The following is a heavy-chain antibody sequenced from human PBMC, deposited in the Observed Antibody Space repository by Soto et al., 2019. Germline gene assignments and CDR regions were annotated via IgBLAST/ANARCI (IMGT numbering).Heavy chain of an antibody. CDR2: INPKSGGT. CDR3: ARGHSTDCSNGVCSFFYNHEMDV. Sequence: ASVKVSCKASGYSFTDYHIHWVRQAPGQGLEWLGRINPKSGGTSTAQKFQGWVTMTRDRSISTVYMELTRLRSDDTAVYFCARGHSTDCSNGVCSFFYNHEMDVWGQGTTVTVSS. J-gene: IGHJ6*02. CDR1: GYSFTDYH. D-gene: IGHD2-8*01. V-gene: IGHV1-2*04.